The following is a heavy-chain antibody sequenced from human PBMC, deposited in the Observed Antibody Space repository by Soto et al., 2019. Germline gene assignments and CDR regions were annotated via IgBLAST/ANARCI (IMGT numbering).Heavy chain of an antibody. Sequence: SLRLSCAASGFTTFDHGMHWVRQSPAKGLEWVSGILWNSGAAGYADSVKGRFTISRDRAKRALYLQMDSLRPEDTALYYCGNDVAPGGLEVWGQGTTVTVSS. V-gene: IGHV3-9*02. CDR2: ILWNSGAA. D-gene: IGHD5-12*01. CDR1: GFTTFDHG. J-gene: IGHJ6*02. CDR3: GNDVAPGGLEV.